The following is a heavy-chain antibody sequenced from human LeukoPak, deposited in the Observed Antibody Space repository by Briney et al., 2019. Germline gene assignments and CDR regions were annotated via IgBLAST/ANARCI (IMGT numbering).Heavy chain of an antibody. Sequence: GGSLRLSCAASGFTFSSYSMNWVRQAPGKGLEWVSYISSGSSTKYYADSVKGRFTISRDNAKNTLYLQMNSLRAEDTAVYYCARVQQQPRTNWFDPWGQGTLVTVSS. D-gene: IGHD6-13*01. CDR1: GFTFSSYS. V-gene: IGHV3-48*04. CDR2: ISSGSSTK. CDR3: ARVQQQPRTNWFDP. J-gene: IGHJ5*02.